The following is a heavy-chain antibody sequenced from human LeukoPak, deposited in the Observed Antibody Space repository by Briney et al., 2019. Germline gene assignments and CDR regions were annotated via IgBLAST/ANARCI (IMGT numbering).Heavy chain of an antibody. CDR3: ARDLSVGPRVATITPTHYMDV. CDR2: IYYSGST. V-gene: IGHV4-39*07. J-gene: IGHJ6*03. CDR1: GGSISSSSYY. Sequence: ASETLSLTCTVSGGSISSSSYYWGWIRQPPGKGLEWIGSIYYSGSTYCNPSLKSRVTISVDTSKNQFSLKLSSVTAADTAVYYCARDLSVGPRVATITPTHYMDVWGKGTTVTVSS. D-gene: IGHD5-12*01.